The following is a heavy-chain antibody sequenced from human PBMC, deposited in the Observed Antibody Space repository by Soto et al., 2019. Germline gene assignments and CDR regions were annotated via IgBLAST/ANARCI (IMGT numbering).Heavy chain of an antibody. Sequence: GGSLRLSCSASGFTFSSYAMHWVRQAPEKKQENVSAISSNGGSIYYADSVKGRFTISRDNSKITLYLQMSSLRAEDTAVYYCVKGRGGGDYVQPIFDYWGQGTLVTVSS. CDR1: GFTFSSYA. J-gene: IGHJ4*02. CDR3: VKGRGGGDYVQPIFDY. V-gene: IGHV3-64D*08. D-gene: IGHD4-17*01. CDR2: ISSNGGSI.